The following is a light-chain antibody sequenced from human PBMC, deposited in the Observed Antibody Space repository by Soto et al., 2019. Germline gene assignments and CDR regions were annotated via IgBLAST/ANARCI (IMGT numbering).Light chain of an antibody. CDR2: HVS. J-gene: IGLJ3*02. CDR3: SSYAGDSIYVL. CDR1: SRDVGGYHF. Sequence: QSVLTQPRSVSGSPGQSVSISCTGTSRDVGGYHFVSWYQHHPGRAPKLIIYHVSERPSGVPDRFSGSKSGDTASLTISGLHAEYEAEYYCSSYAGDSIYVLFGGGTKLTVL. V-gene: IGLV2-11*01.